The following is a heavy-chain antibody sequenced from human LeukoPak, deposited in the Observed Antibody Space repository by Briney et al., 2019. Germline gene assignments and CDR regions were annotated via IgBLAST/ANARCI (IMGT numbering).Heavy chain of an antibody. Sequence: ASVKVSCKASGYTFTGYYLRWVRQAPGQGLEWMGWINPNSGGTNYAQKFQGRVTMTRDTSISTAYMELSRLRSDDTAVYYCARGSLYSGSWSDYYFDYWGQGTLVTVSS. CDR1: GYTFTGYY. CDR3: ARGSLYSGSWSDYYFDY. V-gene: IGHV1-2*02. D-gene: IGHD6-13*01. CDR2: INPNSGGT. J-gene: IGHJ4*02.